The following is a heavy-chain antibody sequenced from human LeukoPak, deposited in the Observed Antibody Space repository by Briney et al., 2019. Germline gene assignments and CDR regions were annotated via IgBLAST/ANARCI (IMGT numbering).Heavy chain of an antibody. CDR1: GYTLTELS. V-gene: IGHV1-24*01. CDR2: FDPEDGET. Sequence: ASVKVSCKVSGYTLTELSMHWVRRAPGKGLEWMGGFDPEDGETIYAQKFQGRVTMTEDTSTDTAYMELSSLRSEDTAVYYCATIPSGYDTLTFDYWGQGTLVTVSS. D-gene: IGHD5-12*01. J-gene: IGHJ4*02. CDR3: ATIPSGYDTLTFDY.